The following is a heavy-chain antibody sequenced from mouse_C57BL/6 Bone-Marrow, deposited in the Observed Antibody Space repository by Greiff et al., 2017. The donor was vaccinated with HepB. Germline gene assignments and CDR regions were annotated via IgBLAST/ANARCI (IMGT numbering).Heavy chain of an antibody. CDR1: GFNIKDDY. V-gene: IGHV14-4*01. J-gene: IGHJ3*01. Sequence: VQLKESGAELVRPGASVKLSCTASGFNIKDDYMHWVKQRPEQGLEWIGWIDPENGDTEYASKFQGKATITADTSSNTAYLQLSSLTSEDTAVYYCTTLEYVGWFAYWGQGTLVTVSA. CDR3: TTLEYVGWFAY. D-gene: IGHD5-1*01. CDR2: IDPENGDT.